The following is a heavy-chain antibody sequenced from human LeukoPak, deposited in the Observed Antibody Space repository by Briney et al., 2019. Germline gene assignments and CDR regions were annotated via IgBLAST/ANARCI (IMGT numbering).Heavy chain of an antibody. J-gene: IGHJ6*02. D-gene: IGHD1-14*01. CDR3: AKDRGAPDFYYYYYGMDV. V-gene: IGHV3-74*01. Sequence: PGGSLRLSCAASGFTFNNYWMHWVRQVPGKGLEWVSRINGDGRSTSYADSVKGRFTITRDNAKYTLFLQMNNLGAEGTAVYYCAKDRGAPDFYYYYYGMDVWGQGTTVTVSS. CDR1: GFTFNNYW. CDR2: INGDGRST.